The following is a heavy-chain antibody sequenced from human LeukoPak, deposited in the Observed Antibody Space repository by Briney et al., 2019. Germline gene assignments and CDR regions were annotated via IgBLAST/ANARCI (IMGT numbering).Heavy chain of an antibody. D-gene: IGHD6-6*01. V-gene: IGHV3-30*03. CDR3: ARRPYSRSYYDYYYGMDV. CDR1: GFTFSSYG. Sequence: GGSLRLSCAASGFTFSSYGMHWVRQAPGKGLEWVAVISYDGSNKYYADSVKGRFTISRDTSKNTLYLQMNSLRAEDTAVYYCARRPYSRSYYDYYYGMDVWGQGTTVTVSS. J-gene: IGHJ6*02. CDR2: ISYDGSNK.